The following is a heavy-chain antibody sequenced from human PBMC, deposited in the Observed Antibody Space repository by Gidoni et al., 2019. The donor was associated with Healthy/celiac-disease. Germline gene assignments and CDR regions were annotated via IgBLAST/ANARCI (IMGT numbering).Heavy chain of an antibody. D-gene: IGHD6-19*01. CDR2: IKHSGSP. CDR1: GRLFSAYS. Sequence: QVQLQQCGAGLLKPSGTLSLPCAVHGRLFSAYSWHWIRLTPGKGLEWIGEIKHSGSPNYNPGIKSRVTISVDTSKNQFSLNLSSVTAADTTVYYCARGRGIAVGGTAGYYYCGMDVWGQGTTVTVSS. V-gene: IGHV4-34*01. CDR3: ARGRGIAVGGTAGYYYCGMDV. J-gene: IGHJ6*02.